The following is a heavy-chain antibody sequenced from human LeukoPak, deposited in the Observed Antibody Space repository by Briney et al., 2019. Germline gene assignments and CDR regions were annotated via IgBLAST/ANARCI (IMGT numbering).Heavy chain of an antibody. CDR3: ARHLELRNFDP. V-gene: IGHV1-8*02. Sequence: ASVKVSCKASGYTFTSYGISWVRQATGQGLEWMGWMNPNSGNTGYAQKFQGRVTMTRNTSISTAYMELSSLRSEDTAVYYCARHLELRNFDPWGQGTLVTVSS. D-gene: IGHD1-7*01. CDR2: MNPNSGNT. CDR1: GYTFTSYG. J-gene: IGHJ5*02.